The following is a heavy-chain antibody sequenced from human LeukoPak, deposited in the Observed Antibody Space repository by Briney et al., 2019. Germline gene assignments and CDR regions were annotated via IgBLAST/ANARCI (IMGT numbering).Heavy chain of an antibody. Sequence: GGSLRLSCAASGFTFSSYSMKWVRQAPGKGLEWVSTISSSSSYIYYADSVKGRFTISRDNAKNSLYLQMNSLRAEDTAVYYCARDPPRIAAAGYYFDYWGQGTLVTVSS. J-gene: IGHJ4*02. CDR3: ARDPPRIAAAGYYFDY. CDR1: GFTFSSYS. D-gene: IGHD6-13*01. V-gene: IGHV3-21*01. CDR2: ISSSSSYI.